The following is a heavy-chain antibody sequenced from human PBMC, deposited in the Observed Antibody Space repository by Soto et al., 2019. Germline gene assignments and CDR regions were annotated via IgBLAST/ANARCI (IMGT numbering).Heavy chain of an antibody. CDR1: GFTFRSFA. CDR3: AKECSRGSCYRAFDI. J-gene: IGHJ3*02. CDR2: ISGSGTIT. V-gene: IGHV3-23*01. Sequence: GGSLRLSCAASGFTFRSFAMSWVRQAPGKGLEWVSSISGSGTITYNADSVKGRFTISRDNSKNMLYLHMNTLRAEDTAVYYCAKECSRGSCYRAFDIWGEGTMVTV. D-gene: IGHD2-15*01.